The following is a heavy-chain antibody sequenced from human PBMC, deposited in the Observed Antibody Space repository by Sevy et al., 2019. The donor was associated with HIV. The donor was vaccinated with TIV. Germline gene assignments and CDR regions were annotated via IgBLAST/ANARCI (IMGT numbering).Heavy chain of an antibody. CDR1: GFTFSSYA. CDR2: INAISSNI. CDR3: VREGLGGFSYSLDC. Sequence: GGSLRLSCAASGFTFSSYAMNWVRQAPGKGLEWVSSINAISSNIYYADSVKGRFTISRDNAENSLYLQMNSLRAEDTAVYYCVREGLGGFSYSLDCWGQGILVTVSS. J-gene: IGHJ4*02. D-gene: IGHD5-18*01. V-gene: IGHV3-21*01.